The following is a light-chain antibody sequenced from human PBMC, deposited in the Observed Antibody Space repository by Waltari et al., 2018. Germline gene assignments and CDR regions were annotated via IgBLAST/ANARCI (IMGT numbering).Light chain of an antibody. V-gene: IGLV2-23*02. CDR1: SSDVGTYNP. CDR3: CSYAGSAITV. CDR2: DVN. J-gene: IGLJ2*01. Sequence: QSALTQTATVSGSPGQSIPISCTGTSSDVGTYNPVSWYQQHPGKAPTLIIYDVNKRPSGVSNRFSGSKSGNTASLTISGLQAADEANYYCCSYAGSAITVFGGGTKVTVL.